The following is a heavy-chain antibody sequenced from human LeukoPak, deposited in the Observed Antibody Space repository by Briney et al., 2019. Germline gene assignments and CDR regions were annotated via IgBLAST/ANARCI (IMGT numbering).Heavy chain of an antibody. CDR2: ISWSSGSTI. Sequence: GGSLRLSCAASGFTLNDYAMHWVRQAPGKGLEWVSSISWSSGSTIYYADSVKGRFTISRDNAKNSLYLQMNSLRAEDTAVYYCVRETDSTLFDYWGQGTLVTVSS. V-gene: IGHV3-48*03. D-gene: IGHD2-2*01. J-gene: IGHJ4*02. CDR3: VRETDSTLFDY. CDR1: GFTLNDYA.